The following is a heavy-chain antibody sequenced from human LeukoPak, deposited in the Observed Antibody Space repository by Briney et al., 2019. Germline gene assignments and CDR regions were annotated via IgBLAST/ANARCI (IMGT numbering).Heavy chain of an antibody. Sequence: SQTLSLTCTVSGGSISSGNYYWSWIRPPPGKGLEWIGYIYHSGSSYYNPSLKSRVTISVDTSKNQFSLTLSSVTAADTAVYYCARDDGGYDRFDSWGQGTLVTVSS. CDR2: IYHSGSS. J-gene: IGHJ4*02. V-gene: IGHV4-30-4*01. CDR1: GGSISSGNYY. CDR3: ARDDGGYDRFDS. D-gene: IGHD5-12*01.